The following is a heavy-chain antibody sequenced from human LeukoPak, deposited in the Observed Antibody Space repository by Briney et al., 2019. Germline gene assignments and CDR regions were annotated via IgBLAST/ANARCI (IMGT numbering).Heavy chain of an antibody. CDR2: ITGNGRDT. Sequence: GGSLRLSCAASEFTFDNYAMNWVRQAPGKRQEWVSSITGNGRDTYYADSVKGRFTISRDNSKNTLYLQMNSLRAEDTAVYYCAKGSDEHCTGITCYPFDYWDQGTLVTVSS. V-gene: IGHV3-23*01. CDR1: EFTFDNYA. D-gene: IGHD2-8*02. J-gene: IGHJ4*02. CDR3: AKGSDEHCTGITCYPFDY.